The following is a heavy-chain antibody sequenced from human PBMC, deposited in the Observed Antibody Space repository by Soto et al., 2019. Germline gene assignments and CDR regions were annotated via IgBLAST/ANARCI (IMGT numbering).Heavy chain of an antibody. CDR2: IYPGDSDT. V-gene: IGHV5-51*01. J-gene: IGHJ4*02. D-gene: IGHD3-10*01. CDR1: GYSFTSYW. Sequence: EVQLVQSGAEVKKPGESLKISCKGSGYSFTSYWIGWVRQMPGKGLEWMGIIYPGDSDTRYSPSFQGQVTISADKSISTAYLQWSSLKASDTAMYYCARHENLDISYGSGSHSDYWGQGTRVTVSS. CDR3: ARHENLDISYGSGSHSDY.